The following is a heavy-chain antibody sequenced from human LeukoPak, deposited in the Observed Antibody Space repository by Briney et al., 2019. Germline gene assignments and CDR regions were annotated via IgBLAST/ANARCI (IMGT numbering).Heavy chain of an antibody. D-gene: IGHD2-2*01. Sequence: SVKVSCKASGGTFSSYAISWVRQAPGQGLEWMGGIIPIFGTANYAQKFQGRVTITADESTSTAYMELSSLRSEDTAVYYCATDRYCSSTSCRLFDYWGQGTLVTVSS. V-gene: IGHV1-69*13. CDR2: IIPIFGTA. J-gene: IGHJ4*02. CDR3: ATDRYCSSTSCRLFDY. CDR1: GGTFSSYA.